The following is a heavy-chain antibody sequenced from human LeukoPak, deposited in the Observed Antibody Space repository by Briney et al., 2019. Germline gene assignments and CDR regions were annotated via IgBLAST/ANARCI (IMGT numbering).Heavy chain of an antibody. Sequence: GGSLRLSCAASGFTFSDYYMSWIRQAPGKGLGWVSYISTSGSTIYYADSVKGGFTFSRDNAKNSLYLQMHSLRAEDTAVYYCGRRLRRDACDVWGQGTMVTVSS. J-gene: IGHJ3*01. CDR2: ISTSGSTI. V-gene: IGHV3-11*04. CDR1: GFTFSDYY. D-gene: IGHD4-17*01. CDR3: GRRLRRDACDV.